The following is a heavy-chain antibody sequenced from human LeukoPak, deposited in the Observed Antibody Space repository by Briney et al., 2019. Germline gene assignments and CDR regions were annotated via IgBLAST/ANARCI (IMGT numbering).Heavy chain of an antibody. J-gene: IGHJ3*02. CDR1: GGSISSGGYY. V-gene: IGHV4-31*03. CDR2: IYYSGST. D-gene: IGHD3-22*01. Sequence: SETLSLTCTVSGGSISSGGYYWSWIRQHPGKGLEWIGYIYYSGSTYYNPSLKSRVTISVDTSKNQFSLKLSSVTAADTAVYYCATYYYDSSGYELSGFDAFDIWGQGTMVTVSS. CDR3: ATYYYDSSGYELSGFDAFDI.